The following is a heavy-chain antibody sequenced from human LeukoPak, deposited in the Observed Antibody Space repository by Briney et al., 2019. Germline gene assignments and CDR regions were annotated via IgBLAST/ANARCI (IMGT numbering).Heavy chain of an antibody. CDR3: ARALYTAGDY. CDR2: FYSGGST. V-gene: IGHV3-53*01. J-gene: IGHJ4*02. CDR1: GFTVSSKY. Sequence: PGGSLRLSCAASGFTVSSKYMSWVRQAPGKGLEWVSVFYSGGSTYYTDTAKGGFSLSRDNSKNTSYLQMNSLRAEDTAVYYCARALYTAGDYWGQGTLVTVSS. D-gene: IGHD2-8*01.